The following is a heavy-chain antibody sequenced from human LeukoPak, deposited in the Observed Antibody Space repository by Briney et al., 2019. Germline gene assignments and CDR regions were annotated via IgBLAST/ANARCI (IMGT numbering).Heavy chain of an antibody. CDR1: GGSISSYY. D-gene: IGHD6-19*01. CDR3: ARQIAVAAKIDP. V-gene: IGHV4-59*01. J-gene: IGHJ5*02. Sequence: PSETLSLTCTVSGGSISSYYWSWIRQPPGKGLEWIGYIYYSGSTNYNPSLKSRVTISVDTSKNQFSLKLSSVTAADTAVYYCARQIAVAAKIDPWGQGTLVTVSS. CDR2: IYYSGST.